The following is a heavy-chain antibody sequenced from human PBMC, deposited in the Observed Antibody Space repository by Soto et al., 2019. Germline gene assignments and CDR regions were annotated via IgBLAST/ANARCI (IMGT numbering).Heavy chain of an antibody. D-gene: IGHD5-18*01. CDR3: AKWSKSTAMVKPGAFDI. V-gene: IGHV3-23*01. CDR2: ISGSGGST. J-gene: IGHJ3*02. CDR1: GFTFSSYA. Sequence: GGSLRLSCAASGFTFSSYAMSWVRQAPGKGLEWVSAISGSGGSTYYADSVKGRFTISRDNSKNTLYLQMNSLRAEDTAVYYCAKWSKSTAMVKPGAFDIWGQGTTVPVSS.